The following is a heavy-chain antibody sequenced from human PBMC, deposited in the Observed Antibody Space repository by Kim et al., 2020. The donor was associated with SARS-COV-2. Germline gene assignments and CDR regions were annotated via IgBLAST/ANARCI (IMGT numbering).Heavy chain of an antibody. CDR1: GGTFSSYA. J-gene: IGHJ4*02. Sequence: SVKVSCKASGGTFSSYAISWVRQAPGQGLEWMGGIIPIFGTANYAQKFQGRVTITADKSTSTAYMELSSLRSEDTAVYYCARGGQQRWLQYGFDYWGQGTLVTVSS. CDR3: ARGGQQRWLQYGFDY. V-gene: IGHV1-69*06. D-gene: IGHD5-12*01. CDR2: IIPIFGTA.